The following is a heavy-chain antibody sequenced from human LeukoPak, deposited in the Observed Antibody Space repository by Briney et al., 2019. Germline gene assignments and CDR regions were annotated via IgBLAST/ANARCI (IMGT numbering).Heavy chain of an antibody. CDR3: ARDHPLAVAGIGYFDY. CDR2: IIPIFGTA. CDR1: GGTFSSYA. D-gene: IGHD6-19*01. Sequence: SVKVSCKASGGTFSSYAISWVRQAPGQGLEWMGRIIPIFGTANYAQKFQGRVTITTDESTSTAYMGLSSLRSEDTAVYYCARDHPLAVAGIGYFDYWGQGTLVTVSS. V-gene: IGHV1-69*05. J-gene: IGHJ4*02.